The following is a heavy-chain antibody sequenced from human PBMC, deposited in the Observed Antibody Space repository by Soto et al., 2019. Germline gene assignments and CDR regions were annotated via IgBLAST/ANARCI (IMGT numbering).Heavy chain of an antibody. Sequence: GGSLRLSCAASGFSFSNFAMSWVRQAPGTGLEWVSSISGSGGSTYYADSVKGRFTISRDNSKNTLYLQMNSLRAEDTAVYYCAKSTSIAARRGFDYWGQGTLVTVSS. D-gene: IGHD6-6*01. V-gene: IGHV3-23*01. CDR1: GFSFSNFA. CDR3: AKSTSIAARRGFDY. CDR2: ISGSGGST. J-gene: IGHJ4*02.